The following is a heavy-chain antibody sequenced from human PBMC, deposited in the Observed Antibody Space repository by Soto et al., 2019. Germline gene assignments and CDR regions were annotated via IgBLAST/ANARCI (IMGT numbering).Heavy chain of an antibody. CDR2: ISWNSGSI. D-gene: IGHD3-22*01. J-gene: IGHJ4*02. V-gene: IGHV3-9*01. CDR1: GCTFDDYA. CDR3: ARYYYDSSGYYPL. Sequence: PGGPLRLSCAASGCTFDDYAMHWVRQAPGKGLERVSGISWNSGSIGYADSVKGRFTTSRDNSKNTLYLQMNSLRAEDTAVYYCARYYYDSSGYYPLWGQGTLVTISS.